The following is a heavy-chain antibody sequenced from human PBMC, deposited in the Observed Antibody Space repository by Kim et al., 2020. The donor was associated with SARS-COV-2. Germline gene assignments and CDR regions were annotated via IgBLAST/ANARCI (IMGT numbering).Heavy chain of an antibody. J-gene: IGHJ5*02. D-gene: IGHD3-9*01. V-gene: IGHV3-23*01. CDR3: AKDSDSLTGYYDGRFDP. Sequence: VKGRLTISRTKSKNTVYLQMNSLRAGDTAVYYCAKDSDSLTGYYDGRFDPWGQGTLVTVSS.